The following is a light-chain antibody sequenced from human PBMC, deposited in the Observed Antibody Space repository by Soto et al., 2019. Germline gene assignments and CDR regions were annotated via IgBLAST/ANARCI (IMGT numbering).Light chain of an antibody. J-gene: IGKJ4*01. V-gene: IGKV1-9*01. CDR1: QDINNC. Sequence: DIQLTQSPSFLSASVGDRVTITCRASQDINNCLAWYQQRPGKAPNLLIYLASTLQSGVPSRFSGSRYGTEFTLTISSLQPEDSATYYCQQSKSYPYTFGGGTKIEIK. CDR2: LAS. CDR3: QQSKSYPYT.